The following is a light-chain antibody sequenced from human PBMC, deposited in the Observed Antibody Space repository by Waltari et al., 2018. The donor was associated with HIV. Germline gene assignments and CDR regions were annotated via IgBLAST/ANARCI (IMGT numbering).Light chain of an antibody. J-gene: IGKJ1*01. CDR3: EQSYRIPRT. CDR2: AAS. V-gene: IGKV1-39*01. CDR1: QNIDDY. Sequence: DIQMTQSPSSLFASVGDRVTINCRSSQNIDDYLNWYQQKPGKAPKLLIYAASTFQSCVPSRFVGSGSGTDFTLTISSLQPEDFATYHCEQSYRIPRTVGQGTKVEI.